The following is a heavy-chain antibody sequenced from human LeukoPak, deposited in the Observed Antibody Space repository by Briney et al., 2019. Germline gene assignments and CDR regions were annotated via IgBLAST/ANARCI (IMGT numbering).Heavy chain of an antibody. V-gene: IGHV3-7*02. CDR3: ARGCGGSPACYIIDY. CDR1: GFTFSSYW. J-gene: IGHJ4*02. D-gene: IGHD2-15*01. Sequence: GGSLRLSCAASGFTFSSYWMSWVRQAPGKGLEWVANIKQDGSDKYYVDSVKGRFTISRDNAKNSLYLQMNSLRAEDTAVYYCARGCGGSPACYIIDYWGQGTLVTVSS. CDR2: IKQDGSDK.